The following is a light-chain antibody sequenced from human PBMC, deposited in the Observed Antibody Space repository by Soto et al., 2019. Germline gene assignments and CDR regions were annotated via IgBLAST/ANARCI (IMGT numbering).Light chain of an antibody. CDR3: AAWDDSLRVVL. J-gene: IGLJ2*01. Sequence: QAVVTQPPSASGTPGQRVTISCSGSSPNIGSNYVYWYQQLPGTAPKLLIYSDAQRPSGVPDRISGSKSGTSASLAIRGLRSEDEGDYYCAAWDDSLRVVLFGGGTKLTVL. CDR2: SDA. V-gene: IGLV1-47*01. CDR1: SPNIGSNY.